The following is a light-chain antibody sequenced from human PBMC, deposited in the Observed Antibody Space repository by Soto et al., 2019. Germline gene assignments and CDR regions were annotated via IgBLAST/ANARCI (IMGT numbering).Light chain of an antibody. CDR3: QQLNSYPFT. J-gene: IGKJ4*01. V-gene: IGKV3-15*01. Sequence: EIVMAQSPATPYGSPGERAPPSCRASQSVSSTLAWYQQKPGQAPRLLIYGASTRATGIPARFSGSGSGTEFTLTISSLQPEDFATYHCQQLNSYPFTFGGGTKVDIK. CDR1: QSVSST. CDR2: GAS.